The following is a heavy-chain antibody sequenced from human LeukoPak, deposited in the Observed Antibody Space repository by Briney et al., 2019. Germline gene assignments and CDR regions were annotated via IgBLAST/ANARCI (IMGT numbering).Heavy chain of an antibody. Sequence: SVKVSCKASGGTFSSYAISWVRQAPGQGLEWMGRIITIFGTANYAQKFQGRVTITTDESTSTAYMELSSLRSEDTAVYYCARGGYSYGTSFDYWGQGTLVTVSS. CDR2: IITIFGTA. V-gene: IGHV1-69*05. CDR3: ARGGYSYGTSFDY. D-gene: IGHD5-18*01. CDR1: GGTFSSYA. J-gene: IGHJ4*02.